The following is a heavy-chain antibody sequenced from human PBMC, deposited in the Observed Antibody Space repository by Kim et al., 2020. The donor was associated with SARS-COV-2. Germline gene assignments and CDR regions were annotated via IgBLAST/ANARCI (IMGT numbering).Heavy chain of an antibody. V-gene: IGHV4-59*01. CDR3: ARVPESLVVPAAIGLVGYGMDV. J-gene: IGHJ6*02. CDR1: GGSISSYY. D-gene: IGHD2-2*01. Sequence: SETLSLTCTVSGGSISSYYWSWIRQPPGKGLEWIGYIYYSGSTNYNPSLKSRVTISVDTSKNQFSLKLSSVTAADTAVYYCARVPESLVVPAAIGLVGYGMDVWGQGTTVTVSS. CDR2: IYYSGST.